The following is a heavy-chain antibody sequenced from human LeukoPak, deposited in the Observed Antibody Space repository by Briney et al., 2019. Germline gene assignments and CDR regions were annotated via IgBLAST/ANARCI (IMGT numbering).Heavy chain of an antibody. CDR1: GFTFDDYA. Sequence: SLRLSCAASGFTFDDYAMHWVRQAPGKGLEWVSGISWNSGSIGYADSVKGRFTISRDNAKNSLYLQMNSLRAEDTAVYYCASLSGVPDYWGQGTMVTVSS. J-gene: IGHJ4*02. CDR3: ASLSGVPDY. V-gene: IGHV3-9*01. D-gene: IGHD2-8*01. CDR2: ISWNSGSI.